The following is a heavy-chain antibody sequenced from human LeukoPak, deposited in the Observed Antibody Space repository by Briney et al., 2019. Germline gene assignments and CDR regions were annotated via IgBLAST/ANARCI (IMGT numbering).Heavy chain of an antibody. V-gene: IGHV1-18*01. D-gene: IGHD4-17*01. CDR1: GYTFTSYG. J-gene: IGHJ3*02. CDR3: VRTTVTTWRGNAFDI. Sequence: GASVKVSCKASGYTFTSYGTSWVRQAPGQGLEWMGWISAYNGNTNYAQKLQGRVTMTTDTSTSTAYMELRSLRSDDTAVYYCVRTTVTTWRGNAFDIWGQGTMVTVSS. CDR2: ISAYNGNT.